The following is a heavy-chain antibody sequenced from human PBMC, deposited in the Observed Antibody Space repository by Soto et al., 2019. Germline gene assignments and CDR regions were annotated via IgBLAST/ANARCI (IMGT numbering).Heavy chain of an antibody. Sequence: QVQLVQSGAEEKKPGASVKVSCKASGSTFSSYTMHWVRQAPGQSLEWMGWTDVGNGNTKYSQRFQGRVTITRDTSASRVYMGQRGLTSEEPAMYCGARAAVGDSLTSWGRVTLGTVSS. CDR1: GSTFSSYT. J-gene: IGHJ5*02. CDR2: TDVGNGNT. CDR3: ARAAVGDSLTS. V-gene: IGHV1-3*05. D-gene: IGHD4-17*01.